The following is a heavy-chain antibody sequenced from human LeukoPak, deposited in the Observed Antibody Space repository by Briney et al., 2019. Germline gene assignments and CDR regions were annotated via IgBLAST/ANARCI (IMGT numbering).Heavy chain of an antibody. V-gene: IGHV3-15*01. D-gene: IGHD6-13*01. J-gene: IGHJ4*02. Sequence: GGSLRLSCAASGFTFSNAWMSWVRQAPGKGLEWVGRIKSKTDGGTTDYAAPVKGRFTISRDDSKNTLYLQMNSLKTEDTAVYYCTSAGYSSSWYCFDYWGQGTLVTVSS. CDR3: TSAGYSSSWYCFDY. CDR1: GFTFSNAW. CDR2: IKSKTDGGTT.